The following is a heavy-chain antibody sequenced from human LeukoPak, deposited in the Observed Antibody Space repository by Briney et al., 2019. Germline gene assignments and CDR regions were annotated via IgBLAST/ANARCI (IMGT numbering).Heavy chain of an antibody. CDR2: INTNTGNP. D-gene: IGHD3-10*01. J-gene: IGHJ6*02. Sequence: ASVKVSCKASGYTFTSYAMNWVRQAPGQGLEWMGWINTNTGNPTYAQGFTGRFVFSLDTSVSTAYLQISSLKAEDTAVYYCASHTSDHYYYYGMDVWGQGTTVTVSS. V-gene: IGHV7-4-1*02. CDR3: ASHTSDHYYYYGMDV. CDR1: GYTFTSYA.